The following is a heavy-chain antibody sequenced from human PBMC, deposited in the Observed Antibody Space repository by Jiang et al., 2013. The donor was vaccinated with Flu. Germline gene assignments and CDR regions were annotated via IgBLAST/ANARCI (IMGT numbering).Heavy chain of an antibody. Sequence: LLKPSETLSLTCAVYGGSFSDYYWNWIRQTPGKGLEWIGEIHHSGNTNYNPSLKSRVIMSVDTSKNQFSLRLTSMTAADTAVYYCARRFGELLPYFDYWGQGTLVTVSS. J-gene: IGHJ4*02. CDR2: IHHSGNT. CDR3: ARRFGELLPYFDY. V-gene: IGHV4-34*01. D-gene: IGHD3-10*01. CDR1: GGSFSDYY.